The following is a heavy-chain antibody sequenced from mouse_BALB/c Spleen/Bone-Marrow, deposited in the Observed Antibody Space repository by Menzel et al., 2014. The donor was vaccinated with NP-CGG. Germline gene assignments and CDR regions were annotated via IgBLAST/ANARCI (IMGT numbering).Heavy chain of an antibody. CDR3: ARHYYGNPYYYAMDY. D-gene: IGHD2-1*01. J-gene: IGHJ4*01. V-gene: IGHV5-12-1*01. CDR2: ISSGGGST. CDR1: GFAFSSYD. Sequence: EVMLVESGGGLVKPGGSLKLSCAASGFAFSSYDMSWVRQTPEKRLEWVAYISSGGGSTYYPDTVEGRFTISRDNAKNTLYLQMSSLKSEDTAMYYCARHYYGNPYYYAMDYWGQGTSVTVSS.